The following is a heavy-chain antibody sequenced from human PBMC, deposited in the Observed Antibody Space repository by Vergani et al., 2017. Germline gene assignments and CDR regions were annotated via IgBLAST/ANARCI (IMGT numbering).Heavy chain of an antibody. CDR1: GGSISSYY. J-gene: IGHJ6*03. D-gene: IGHD6-19*01. V-gene: IGHV4-59*01. Sequence: QVQLQESGPGLVKPSETLSLTCTVSGGSISSYYWSWIRQPPGKGLEWIGYIYYSWSTNYNPSLKSRVTISVDTSKNQFSLKLSSVTAADTAVYYCARRTKVAGTYYYDMDVWGKGTTVTVSS. CDR3: ARRTKVAGTYYYDMDV. CDR2: IYYSWST.